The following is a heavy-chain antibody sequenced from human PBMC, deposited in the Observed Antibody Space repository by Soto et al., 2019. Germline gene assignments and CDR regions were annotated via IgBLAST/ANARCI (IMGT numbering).Heavy chain of an antibody. Sequence: SETLSLTCTVSGGSISSSSYYWGWIRQPPGKGLEWIGSIYYSGSTYYNPSLKSRVTISVDTSKNQFSLKLSSVTAADTAVYYCARRCDGYVLYYFDYWGQGTLVTVSS. CDR3: ARRCDGYVLYYFDY. V-gene: IGHV4-39*01. CDR2: IYYSGST. CDR1: GGSISSSSYY. D-gene: IGHD5-12*01. J-gene: IGHJ4*02.